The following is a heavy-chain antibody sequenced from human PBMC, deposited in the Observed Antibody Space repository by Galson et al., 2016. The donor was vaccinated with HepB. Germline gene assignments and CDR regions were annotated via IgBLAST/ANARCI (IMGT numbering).Heavy chain of an antibody. V-gene: IGHV3-21*01. CDR1: GFTFSTYN. CDR3: ARWGDDCSSTSCHPHSMDV. CDR2: ISRGSGYI. D-gene: IGHD2-2*01. J-gene: IGHJ6*02. Sequence: SLRLSCAASGFTFSTYNMNWVRQAPGKGLEWVSSISRGSGYIYYADSVKGRFTISRDNAKNSLYLQMNSLRVEDTALYYCARWGDDCSSTSCHPHSMDVWGQGTTVIAAS.